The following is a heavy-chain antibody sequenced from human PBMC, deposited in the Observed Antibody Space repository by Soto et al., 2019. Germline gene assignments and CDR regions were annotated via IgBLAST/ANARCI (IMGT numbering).Heavy chain of an antibody. D-gene: IGHD3-9*01. CDR3: ARGVDILTGFTHNWFDP. V-gene: IGHV4-31*03. CDR2: IYYSGST. CDR1: GGSISSGGYY. Sequence: PSETLSLTCPVSGGSISSGGYYWSWIRQHPGKGLEWIGYIYYSGSTYYNPSLKSRVTISVDTSKNLFSLKLSSVTAADTAVYYCARGVDILTGFTHNWFDPWGHGTLVTVSS. J-gene: IGHJ5*02.